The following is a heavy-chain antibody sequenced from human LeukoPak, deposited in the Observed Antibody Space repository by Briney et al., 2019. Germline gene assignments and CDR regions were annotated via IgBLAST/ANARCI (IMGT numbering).Heavy chain of an antibody. Sequence: GESLQISCQGSGYDFTTYWIGWVRQMPGKGLEWMGIIYPGDSDTRYSPSFQGQVTISADKSISTAYLQWSSLKASDTAMYYCARPGYSGSYYDFDYWGQGTLVTVSS. CDR2: IYPGDSDT. V-gene: IGHV5-51*01. CDR1: GYDFTTYW. J-gene: IGHJ4*02. D-gene: IGHD1-26*01. CDR3: ARPGYSGSYYDFDY.